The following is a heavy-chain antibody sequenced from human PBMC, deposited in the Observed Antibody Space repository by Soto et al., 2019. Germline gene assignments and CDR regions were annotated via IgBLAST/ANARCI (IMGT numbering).Heavy chain of an antibody. D-gene: IGHD2-8*01. CDR1: GFTFSSYW. CDR3: ARGGGPTGGYCTNGVCSSYYYYGMDV. CDR2: IKQDGSEK. J-gene: IGHJ6*02. V-gene: IGHV3-7*05. Sequence: GGSLRLSCAASGFTFSSYWMSWVRQAPGKGLEWVANIKQDGSEKYYVDSVKGRFTISRDNAKNSLYLQMNSLRAEDTAVYYCARGGGPTGGYCTNGVCSSYYYYGMDVWGQGTTVTVSS.